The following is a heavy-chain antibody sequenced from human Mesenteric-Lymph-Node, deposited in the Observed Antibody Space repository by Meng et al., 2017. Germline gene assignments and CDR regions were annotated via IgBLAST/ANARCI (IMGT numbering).Heavy chain of an antibody. Sequence: QVQLVQSGADVKKPGAPVKVSCKASGYTFTAYYIHWVRQAPGQGLEWMGRINPNSGGTNFAQKFQGRVIMTRDTSISTAYMELSSLGFDDTAVYYCAKALGWGSSPDYWGHGILVTVSS. CDR3: AKALGWGSSPDY. D-gene: IGHD2-21*01. CDR1: GYTFTAYY. CDR2: INPNSGGT. J-gene: IGHJ4*01. V-gene: IGHV1-2*06.